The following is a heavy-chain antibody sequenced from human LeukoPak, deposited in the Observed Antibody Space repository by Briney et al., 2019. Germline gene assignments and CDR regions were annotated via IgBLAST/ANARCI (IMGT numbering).Heavy chain of an antibody. CDR2: INTNTGNP. CDR1: GYTFTSYA. V-gene: IGHV7-4-1*02. Sequence: ASVKVSCKASGYTFTSYAMNWVRQAPGQGLEWMGWINTNTGNPTYAQGFTGRFVFSLDTSVSTAYLQISSLKAEDTAVYYCSVGGWVTEWELLHYFDYWGQGTLVTVSS. CDR3: SVGGWVTEWELLHYFDY. D-gene: IGHD1-26*01. J-gene: IGHJ4*02.